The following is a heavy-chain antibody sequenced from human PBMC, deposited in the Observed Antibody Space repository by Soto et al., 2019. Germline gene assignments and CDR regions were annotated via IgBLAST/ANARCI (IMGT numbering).Heavy chain of an antibody. D-gene: IGHD1-1*01. Sequence: SETLSLTCSVSGGSISTVGHYWTWIRQPPGKGLEWIGSIYHTGSTYYSKSLRSRLTMSVDTSKSQFSLRLSSVTAADTAVYYCARATGTLRSRNCDYWGQGSLVTFYS. CDR2: IYHTGST. CDR1: GGSISTVGHY. V-gene: IGHV4-31*03. CDR3: ARATGTLRSRNCDY. J-gene: IGHJ4*02.